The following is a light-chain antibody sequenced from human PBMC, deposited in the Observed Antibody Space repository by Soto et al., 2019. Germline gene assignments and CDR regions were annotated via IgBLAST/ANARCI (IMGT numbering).Light chain of an antibody. J-gene: IGLJ3*02. CDR1: SSDVGAYNY. V-gene: IGLV2-8*01. Sequence: QSVLTQPPSASGSPGQSVTISCTGTSSDVGAYNYVSWYQQHPGKAPKLMIYEVTKRPSGVPDRFSGSKSGNTASLTVSGLQAEDEADYYCSSYADSISVLFGGGTKLT. CDR2: EVT. CDR3: SSYADSISVL.